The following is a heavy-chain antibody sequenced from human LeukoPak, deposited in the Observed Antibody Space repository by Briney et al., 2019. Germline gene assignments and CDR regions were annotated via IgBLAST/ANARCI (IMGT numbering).Heavy chain of an antibody. CDR2: ISGSGFST. V-gene: IGHV3-23*01. CDR1: GFTFSSYA. D-gene: IGHD3-22*01. Sequence: GGSLRLSCAVSGFTFSSYAMSWVRQAPGKGLEWVSAISGSGFSTHYADSVKGRFTISRDNSKNTLYLQMNSLRGEDTAVYYCAKDVEVAITGHCFDLWGRGTLVTVSS. J-gene: IGHJ2*01. CDR3: AKDVEVAITGHCFDL.